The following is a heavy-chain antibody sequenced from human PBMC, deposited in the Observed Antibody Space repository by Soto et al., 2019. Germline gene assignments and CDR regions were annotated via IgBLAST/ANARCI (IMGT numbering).Heavy chain of an antibody. V-gene: IGHV4-39*01. CDR3: ARQASY. CDR2: VYFNGKT. Sequence: QLQLQESGPGLVKPSETLSLTCNVSGVSISDTSYYWGWIRQPPGKGLEWIGTVYFNGKTCYNPSLKSRLTISVDRSKNQISLRLTSVTAADTAVYYCARQASYWGQGTLVAVSS. J-gene: IGHJ4*02. CDR1: GVSISDTSYY.